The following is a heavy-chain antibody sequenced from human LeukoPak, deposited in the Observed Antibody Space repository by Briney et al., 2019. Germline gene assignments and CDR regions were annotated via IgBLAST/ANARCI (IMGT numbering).Heavy chain of an antibody. CDR2: IKQDESEK. CDR1: GFTFSSYW. J-gene: IGHJ6*03. D-gene: IGHD2-15*01. CDR3: ARGVYDCSGGSCYYSYYYYYMDV. Sequence: GGSLRLSCAASGFTFSSYWMSWVRQAPGEGLEWVANIKQDESEKYYVDSVKGRFTISRDNAKNSLYLQMNSLRAEDTAVYYCARGVYDCSGGSCYYSYYYYYMDVWGKGTTVTVSS. V-gene: IGHV3-7*01.